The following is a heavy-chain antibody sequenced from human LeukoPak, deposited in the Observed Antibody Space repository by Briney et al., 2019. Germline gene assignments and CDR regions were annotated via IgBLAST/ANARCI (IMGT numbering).Heavy chain of an antibody. CDR1: GFTFSGYR. CDR3: TSQGINYYDSGGFTY. CDR2: ISSSSTYI. Sequence: GGSLRLSCTASGFTFSGYRINGVRQAPGKGLEGVSSISSSSTYIYYADSVKGRFTISRDNAKNSLYLQMNSLRAEDTAVYYCTSQGINYYDSGGFTYWGQGTLVTVSS. V-gene: IGHV3-21*01. J-gene: IGHJ4*02. D-gene: IGHD3-22*01.